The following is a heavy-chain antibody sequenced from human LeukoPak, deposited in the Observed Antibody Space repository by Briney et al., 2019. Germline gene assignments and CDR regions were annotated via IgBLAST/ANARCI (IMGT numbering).Heavy chain of an antibody. CDR3: ARASYGPLRFDP. J-gene: IGHJ5*02. CDR1: GYTFTSYD. D-gene: IGHD4-17*01. CDR2: MNPNSGNT. V-gene: IGHV1-8*01. Sequence: ASVKVSCKASGYTFTSYDINWVRQATGQGLEWMGWMNPNSGNTGYAQKFQGRVTMTRDTSTSTVYMELSSLRSEDTAVYYCARASYGPLRFDPWGQGALVTVSS.